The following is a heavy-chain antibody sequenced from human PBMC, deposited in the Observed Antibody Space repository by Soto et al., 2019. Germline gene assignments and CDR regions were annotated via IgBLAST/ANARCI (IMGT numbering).Heavy chain of an antibody. CDR1: GDSVSSITAA. CDR2: TYYRSKWYS. Sequence: PSQTLSLTCAISGDSVSSITAAWNWIRQSPSRGLECLGRTYYRSKWYSDYAVSVKSRISINPDTSKNQFSLQLNSVTPEDTAVYYCARGIYDSLSSYRDYYYAMDVWGQGTTVTVSS. V-gene: IGHV6-1*01. J-gene: IGHJ6*02. CDR3: ARGIYDSLSSYRDYYYAMDV. D-gene: IGHD3-3*01.